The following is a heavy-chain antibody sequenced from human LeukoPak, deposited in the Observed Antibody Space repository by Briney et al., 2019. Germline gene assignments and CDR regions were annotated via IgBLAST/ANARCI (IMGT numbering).Heavy chain of an antibody. Sequence: KPSETLFLTCAVSGDSVSSSNWWSWVRQPPGKGLEWIGEIYHSGSTNYNPSLKSRVIISVDKSKNQFSLKLSSVTAADTAVYYCARRGMITFGGRFDYWGQGTLVTVSS. CDR3: ARRGMITFGGRFDY. V-gene: IGHV4-4*02. J-gene: IGHJ4*02. CDR1: GDSVSSSNW. CDR2: IYHSGST. D-gene: IGHD3-16*01.